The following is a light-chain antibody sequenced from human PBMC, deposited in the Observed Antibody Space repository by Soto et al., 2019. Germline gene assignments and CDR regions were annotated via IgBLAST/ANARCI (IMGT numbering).Light chain of an antibody. CDR2: DSS. Sequence: EIELTQSPATLSLSPRETATLSCRASQNVDKFLAWYQQRPGQPPRLLIFDSSNRATGVPVRFSGSGSGTVFTLTIGSLEPDDSAVYYCQQRKNWPPITFGQGTRLEIK. CDR1: QNVDKF. J-gene: IGKJ5*01. V-gene: IGKV3-11*01. CDR3: QQRKNWPPIT.